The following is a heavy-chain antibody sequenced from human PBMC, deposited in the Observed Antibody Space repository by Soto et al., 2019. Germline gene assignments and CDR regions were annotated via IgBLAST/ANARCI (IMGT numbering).Heavy chain of an antibody. CDR2: VSLTGDRT. CDR3: ARGGGYCTPTSCAIDS. CDR1: RFSFSSYE. Sequence: EVQLFESGGGLVQPGGSLRLSCVASRFSFSSYEMSWVRQAAGKGLEWVSRVSLTGDRTNYAGSVKGRFTVSRDNFTNTLYLEMDSLRPEDTAIYYCARGGGYCTPTSCAIDSWGRGTPVTVSS. J-gene: IGHJ4*02. V-gene: IGHV3-23*01. D-gene: IGHD2-8*01.